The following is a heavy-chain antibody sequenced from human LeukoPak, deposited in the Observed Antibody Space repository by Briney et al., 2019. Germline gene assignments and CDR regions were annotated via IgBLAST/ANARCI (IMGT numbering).Heavy chain of an antibody. J-gene: IGHJ4*02. D-gene: IGHD1-26*01. CDR2: INHSGST. CDR3: ARRGRTRYGIVGALCDY. V-gene: IGHV4-34*01. CDR1: VGSFSGYY. Sequence: SETLSLTCAVYVGSFSGYYWSWIRQPPGKGLEWIGEINHSGSTNYNPSLKSRVTISVDTSKNQFSLKLSSVTAADTAVYYCARRGRTRYGIVGALCDYWGQGTLVTVSS.